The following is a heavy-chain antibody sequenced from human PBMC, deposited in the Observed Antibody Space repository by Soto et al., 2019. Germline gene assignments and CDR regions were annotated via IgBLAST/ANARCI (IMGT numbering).Heavy chain of an antibody. CDR2: INWNGGST. D-gene: IGHD5-18*01. Sequence: EVQLVESGGGVVRPGGSLRLSWAASGFTFDDYGMTWVRLAPGKGLACVSGINWNGGSTGYADSVKGRFTISRDNAKNSLYLQMNSLRAEDTDLYYCARDLGDHSYGRPPHYFDYWGQGTLVTVSS. CDR1: GFTFDDYG. V-gene: IGHV3-20*04. J-gene: IGHJ4*02. CDR3: ARDLGDHSYGRPPHYFDY.